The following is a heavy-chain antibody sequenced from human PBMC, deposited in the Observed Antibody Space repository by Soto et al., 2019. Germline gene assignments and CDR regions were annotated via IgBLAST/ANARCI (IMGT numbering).Heavy chain of an antibody. CDR2: IFYSGST. J-gene: IGHJ4*01. Sequence: NPSETLSLTCTVSSDSIRNYYWSWIRQPPRKGLEYIGYIFYSGSTNYNPSLKSRVAISVDTSRNQFALKLRSVTAADTATYYCARLKRGYSYGSIIDFWGRGTLVTVSS. D-gene: IGHD5-18*01. V-gene: IGHV4-59*01. CDR3: ARLKRGYSYGSIIDF. CDR1: SDSIRNYY.